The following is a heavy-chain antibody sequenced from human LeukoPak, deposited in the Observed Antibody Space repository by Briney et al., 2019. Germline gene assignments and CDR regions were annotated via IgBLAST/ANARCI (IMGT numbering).Heavy chain of an antibody. CDR2: INPSGDST. Sequence: RASVKVSCKASGDTFTSYYIHWVRQAPGQGLEWMGIINPSGDSTSYAQKFQGRVTMTRDTSTSTVYMELSSLRSKDTAVYYCAIAALRYCSSSSCYKGFLDYWGQGTLVTVSS. J-gene: IGHJ4*02. CDR1: GDTFTSYY. V-gene: IGHV1-46*01. D-gene: IGHD2-2*01. CDR3: AIAALRYCSSSSCYKGFLDY.